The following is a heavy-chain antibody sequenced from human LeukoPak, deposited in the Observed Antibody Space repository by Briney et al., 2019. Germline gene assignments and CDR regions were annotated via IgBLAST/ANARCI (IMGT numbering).Heavy chain of an antibody. V-gene: IGHV4-38-2*01. CDR2: IYHSGST. D-gene: IGHD4-23*01. J-gene: IGHJ5*02. Sequence: SETLSLTCAVSGYSISSGYYWGGIRQPPGKGLEWIGSIYHSGSTYYNPSLKSRVTISVDTSKNQFSLKLSSVTAADTAVYYCARRDPGGNWFDPWGQGTLVTVSS. CDR3: ARRDPGGNWFDP. CDR1: GYSISSGYY.